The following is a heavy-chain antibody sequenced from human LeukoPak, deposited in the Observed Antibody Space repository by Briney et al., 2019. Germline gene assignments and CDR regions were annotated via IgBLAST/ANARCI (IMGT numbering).Heavy chain of an antibody. D-gene: IGHD3-22*01. CDR2: ISGSGGST. CDR1: GFTFSSYA. V-gene: IGHV3-23*01. CDR3: AERDGYYYYFDY. J-gene: IGHJ4*02. Sequence: PGGSLRLSCAASGFTFSSYAMGWVRQAPGKGLEWVSAISGSGGSTYYADSVKGRFTISRDNSKNTLYLQMNSLRAEDTAVYYCAERDGYYYYFDYWGQGTLVTVSS.